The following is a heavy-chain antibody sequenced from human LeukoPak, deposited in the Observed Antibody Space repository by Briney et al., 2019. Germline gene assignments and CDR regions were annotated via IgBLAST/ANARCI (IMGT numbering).Heavy chain of an antibody. Sequence: PSETLSLTCTVSGYSISSGYYWGWIRQPPGKGQEWIGSIYHSGSTYYNPSLKSRVTISVDTSKNQFSLKLSSVTAADTAVYYCARVPGHAFGIWGQGTMVTVSS. CDR1: GYSISSGYY. J-gene: IGHJ3*02. V-gene: IGHV4-38-2*02. CDR3: ARVPGHAFGI. CDR2: IYHSGST.